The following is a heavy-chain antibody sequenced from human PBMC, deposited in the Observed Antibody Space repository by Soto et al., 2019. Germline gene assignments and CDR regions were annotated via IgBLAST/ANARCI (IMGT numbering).Heavy chain of an antibody. CDR3: TCRGDVYKNGH. J-gene: IGHJ4*02. V-gene: IGHV4-61*08. Sequence: QVQLQESGPGLVKPSETLSLTCTVPGGSISIGAYYWSWIRQPPGKGLEWIGFIHYSGSTNYNPSRKIRVTMAVYTSKNQFSLKLTTVNATDTAVYYCTCRGDVYKNGHWGQGTLVTVYS. CDR2: IHYSGST. D-gene: IGHD1-1*01. CDR1: GGSISIGAYY.